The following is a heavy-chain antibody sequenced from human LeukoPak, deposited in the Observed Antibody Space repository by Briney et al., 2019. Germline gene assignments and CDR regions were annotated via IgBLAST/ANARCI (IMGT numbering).Heavy chain of an antibody. CDR2: IDPLRDIV. V-gene: IGHV1-69*02. D-gene: IGHD6-13*01. J-gene: IGHJ4*02. Sequence: ASVNISCKDSGGTFSTYTLNWVRQAPGQGLEWKGRIDPLRDIVNYAQKFQGRVTITADKSSNTAYMELASLTSEDTAVYYCARMPSPDGRSSVDYWGQGTLVIVSS. CDR1: GGTFSTYT. CDR3: ARMPSPDGRSSVDY.